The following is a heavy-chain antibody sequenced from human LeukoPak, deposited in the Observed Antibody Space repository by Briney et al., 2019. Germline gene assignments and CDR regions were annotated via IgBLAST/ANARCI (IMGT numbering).Heavy chain of an antibody. CDR3: ARASSYGDFDY. Sequence: GGSLRLSCAASEFTFSSYWMHWVRQAPGKGLVWVSRIKSDGSTTSYADSVKGRFTISRDNAKNTLYLEMNSLRAEDTAVYYCARASSYGDFDYWGQGTLVTVSS. J-gene: IGHJ4*02. CDR2: IKSDGSTT. D-gene: IGHD4-17*01. CDR1: EFTFSSYW. V-gene: IGHV3-74*01.